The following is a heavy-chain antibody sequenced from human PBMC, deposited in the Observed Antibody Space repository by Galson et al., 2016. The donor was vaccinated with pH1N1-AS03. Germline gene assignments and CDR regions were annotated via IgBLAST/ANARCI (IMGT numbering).Heavy chain of an antibody. CDR1: GFTFSSHS. CDR3: ARETIRAGEFDL. Sequence: SLRLSCAAFGFTFSSHSMHWARQAPDEGLEWVAGISYLGNNKFYAHSVKGRFTISRDSLQNTLDLQMNSLSAEDSAVYFCARETIRAGEFDLWGRGTVVTVSS. V-gene: IGHV3-30-3*01. CDR2: ISYLGNNK. J-gene: IGHJ3*01. D-gene: IGHD1-26*01.